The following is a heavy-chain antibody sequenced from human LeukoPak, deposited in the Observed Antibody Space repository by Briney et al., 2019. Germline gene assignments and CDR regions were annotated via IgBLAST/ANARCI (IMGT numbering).Heavy chain of an antibody. Sequence: PSETLSLTCAVYGGSFSGYYWSWIRQPPGKGLEWIGEINHSGSTNYNPSLKSRVTISVDTSKNQFSLKLRSVPATDTAVYYCARGSPPEDYWGQGTLVTVSS. J-gene: IGHJ4*02. CDR3: ARGSPPEDY. CDR1: GGSFSGYY. V-gene: IGHV4-34*01. CDR2: INHSGST.